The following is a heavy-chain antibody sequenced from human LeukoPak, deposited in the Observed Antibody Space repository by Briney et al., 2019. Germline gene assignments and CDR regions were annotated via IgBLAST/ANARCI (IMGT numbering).Heavy chain of an antibody. D-gene: IGHD6-13*01. Sequence: SETLSLTCAVYGGSFSGYYWSWIRQPPGKGLEWIGEINHSGSTNYNPSLKSRVTISVDTSKNQFSLKLSSVTAADTAVYYCAREGDTTGASGTEFDYWGRGALVTVSS. CDR3: AREGDTTGASGTEFDY. V-gene: IGHV4-34*01. CDR2: INHSGST. J-gene: IGHJ4*02. CDR1: GGSFSGYY.